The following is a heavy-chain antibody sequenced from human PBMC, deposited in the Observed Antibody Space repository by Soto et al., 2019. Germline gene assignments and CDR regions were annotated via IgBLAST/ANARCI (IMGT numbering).Heavy chain of an antibody. Sequence: SVKVSCKASGFTFTSSAVQWVRQARGQRLEWIGWIVVGSGNTNYAQKFQERVTITRDMSTSTAYMELSSLRSEDTAVYYCAADLRIVAAKGFHYYGMDVWGQGTTATVSS. CDR1: GFTFTSSA. CDR2: IVVGSGNT. J-gene: IGHJ6*02. D-gene: IGHD5-12*01. CDR3: AADLRIVAAKGFHYYGMDV. V-gene: IGHV1-58*01.